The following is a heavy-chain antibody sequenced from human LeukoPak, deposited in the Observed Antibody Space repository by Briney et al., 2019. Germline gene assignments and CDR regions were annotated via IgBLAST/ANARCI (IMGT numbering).Heavy chain of an antibody. Sequence: PGGSLRLSCAASGFTFSSYEMNWVRQAPGKGLEWVSYISSSGSTIYYADSVKGRFTISRDNAKNSLYLQMNSLRAEDTAVYYCARVGYYGSGSYPDAFDIWGQGTMVTVSS. V-gene: IGHV3-48*03. D-gene: IGHD3-10*01. CDR1: GFTFSSYE. J-gene: IGHJ3*02. CDR3: ARVGYYGSGSYPDAFDI. CDR2: ISSSGSTI.